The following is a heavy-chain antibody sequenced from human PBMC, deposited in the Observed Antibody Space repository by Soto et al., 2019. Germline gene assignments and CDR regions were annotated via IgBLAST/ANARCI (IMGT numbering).Heavy chain of an antibody. Sequence: GGSLRLSCAASGFTFSSYGMHWVRQAPGKGLEWVAVIWYDGSNKYYADSVKGRFTISRDNSKNTLYLQMNSLRAEDTAVYYCARDQYGWLRFTASGYYYGMDVWGQGTTVTVSS. J-gene: IGHJ6*02. D-gene: IGHD5-12*01. CDR2: IWYDGSNK. CDR1: GFTFSSYG. CDR3: ARDQYGWLRFTASGYYYGMDV. V-gene: IGHV3-33*01.